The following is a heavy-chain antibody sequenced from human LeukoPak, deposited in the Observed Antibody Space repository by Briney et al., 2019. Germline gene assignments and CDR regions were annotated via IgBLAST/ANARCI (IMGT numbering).Heavy chain of an antibody. CDR1: GFTFDDYA. Sequence: GRSLRLSCAASGFTFDDYAMHWVRQAPGKALEWVSGICWNSGGIVYADSVKGRFTISRDNAKNSLYLQMNSLGAEDTAFYYCVKVTAAGFVDHWGQGTLVTVSS. J-gene: IGHJ4*02. D-gene: IGHD6-13*01. V-gene: IGHV3-9*01. CDR3: VKVTAAGFVDH. CDR2: ICWNSGGI.